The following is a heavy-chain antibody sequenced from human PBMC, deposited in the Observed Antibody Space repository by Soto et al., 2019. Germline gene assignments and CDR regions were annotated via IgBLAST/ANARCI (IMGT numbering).Heavy chain of an antibody. D-gene: IGHD1-7*01. CDR3: ARLVAPGNYQRGYFHH. CDR2: VDYNGGT. Sequence: QLQLQESGPGLVKPSETLSLACTVSGGSISSTTYYWGWIRQPPGRGLEWIGSVDYNGGTNSTPSPMSRLTISVDTSKNQFSLRLTSVTAADTAVYYCARLVAPGNYQRGYFHHWGQGTLVTVSS. CDR1: GGSISSTTYY. J-gene: IGHJ1*01. V-gene: IGHV4-39*01.